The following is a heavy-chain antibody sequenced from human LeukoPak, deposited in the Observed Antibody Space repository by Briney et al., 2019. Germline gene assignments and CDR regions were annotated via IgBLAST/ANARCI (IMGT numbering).Heavy chain of an antibody. V-gene: IGHV5-51*01. J-gene: IGHJ6*03. D-gene: IGHD5-18*01. CDR3: ARLAYTSGYYYYMDV. Sequence: GESLKISCKGSGCTFPSYWIGWVRQLPGKGLEWMGIIYPGIGDSDIRYSPSFQGQVSISADKSISTAYLQWTSLKASDTAMYYCARLAYTSGYYYYMDVWGKGTTVTVSS. CDR2: IYPGIGDSDI. CDR1: GCTFPSYW.